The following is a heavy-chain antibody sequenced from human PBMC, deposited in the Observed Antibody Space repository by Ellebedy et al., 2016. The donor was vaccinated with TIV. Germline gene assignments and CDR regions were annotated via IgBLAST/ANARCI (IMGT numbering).Heavy chain of an antibody. CDR2: MNPNSGNT. J-gene: IGHJ4*02. D-gene: IGHD6-13*01. CDR3: ARGRGRKYSSSWTSFDY. CDR1: GGTFSSYA. Sequence: ASVKVSXXASGGTFSSYAISWVRQATGQGLEWMGWMNPNSGNTGYAQKFQGRVTMTRNTSISTAYMELSSLRSEDTAVYYCARGRGRKYSSSWTSFDYWGQGTLVTVSS. V-gene: IGHV1-8*02.